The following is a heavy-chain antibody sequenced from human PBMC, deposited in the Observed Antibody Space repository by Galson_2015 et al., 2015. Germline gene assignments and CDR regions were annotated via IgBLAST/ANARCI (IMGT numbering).Heavy chain of an antibody. CDR3: ARESGAYYDYVWGSYRASRGAFDI. CDR1: GDSVSSNSAA. Sequence: CAISGDSVSSNSAAWNWIRQSPSRGLERLGRTYYRSKWYNDYAVSVKSRITINPDTSKNQFSLQLNSVTPEDTAVYYCARESGAYYDYVWGSYRASRGAFDIWGQGTMVTVSS. D-gene: IGHD3-16*02. J-gene: IGHJ3*02. CDR2: TYYRSKWYN. V-gene: IGHV6-1*01.